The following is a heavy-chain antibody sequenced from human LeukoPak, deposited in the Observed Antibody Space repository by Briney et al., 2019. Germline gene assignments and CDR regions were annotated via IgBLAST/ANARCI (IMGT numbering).Heavy chain of an antibody. CDR2: IYYSGST. D-gene: IGHD6-19*01. CDR1: GGSISSSSYY. CDR3: ARLVAGTAEADY. J-gene: IGHJ4*02. V-gene: IGHV4-39*07. Sequence: SETLSLTCTVSGGSISSSSYYWGWIRQPPGKGLEWIGSIYYSGSTYYNPSLKSRVTISVDKSKNQFSLKLSSVTAADTAVYYCARLVAGTAEADYWGQGTLVTVSS.